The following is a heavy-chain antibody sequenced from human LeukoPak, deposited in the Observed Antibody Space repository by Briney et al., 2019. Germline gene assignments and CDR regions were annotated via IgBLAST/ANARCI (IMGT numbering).Heavy chain of an antibody. Sequence: SQTLSLTCTVSGGSISSGGNYWSWIRQHPGKGLEWIGYIYYSGSTYYNPSLKSRVTISVDASKNQFSLKLSSVTAADTAVYYCARVVPSYGSGTSYGMDVWGQGTTVTVSS. CDR2: IYYSGST. CDR3: ARVVPSYGSGTSYGMDV. J-gene: IGHJ6*02. V-gene: IGHV4-31*03. CDR1: GGSISSGGNY. D-gene: IGHD3-10*01.